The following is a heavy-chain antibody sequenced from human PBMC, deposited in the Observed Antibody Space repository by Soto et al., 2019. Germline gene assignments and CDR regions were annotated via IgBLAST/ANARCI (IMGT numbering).Heavy chain of an antibody. CDR3: ARDGLVTICGVVIIRDYYYMDV. J-gene: IGHJ6*03. Sequence: SQTLSLTCAISGDSVSSNSAAWNWIRQSPSRGLEWLGRTYYRSKWYNDYAVSVKSRITINPDTSKNQFSLQLNSVTPEDTAVYYCARDGLVTICGVVIIRDYYYMDVWGKGTTVTVSS. D-gene: IGHD3-3*01. CDR1: GDSVSSNSAA. V-gene: IGHV6-1*01. CDR2: TYYRSKWYN.